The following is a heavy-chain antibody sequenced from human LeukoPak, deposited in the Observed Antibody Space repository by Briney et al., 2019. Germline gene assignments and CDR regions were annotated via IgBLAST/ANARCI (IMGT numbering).Heavy chain of an antibody. D-gene: IGHD4-11*01. J-gene: IGHJ4*02. CDR2: IRGKAKSYAT. CDR3: TRHVGEDNDYSGSHFDY. V-gene: IGHV3-73*01. CDR1: GFPFSGSA. Sequence: PGGSLRLSCAASGFPFSGSAMHCVPNACGKWLEWACRIRGKAKSYATAYSASVKGTFTISRDDSKNTAYLQMNSLKSEDTAVYYCTRHVGEDNDYSGSHFDYWGQGTLVTVSS.